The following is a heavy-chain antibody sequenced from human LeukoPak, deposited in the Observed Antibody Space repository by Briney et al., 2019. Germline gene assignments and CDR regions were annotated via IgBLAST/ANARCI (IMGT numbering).Heavy chain of an antibody. CDR2: ISYDGSNK. J-gene: IGHJ4*02. Sequence: PGGSLRLSCAASGFTFSSYAMHWVRQAPGKGLEWVAVISYDGSNKYYADSVKGRFTISRDNSKNTLYLQMNSLRAEDTAVYYCARDTKYAFDNWGQGTLVTVSS. CDR3: ARDTKYAFDN. V-gene: IGHV3-30*04. CDR1: GFTFSSYA. D-gene: IGHD2-2*01.